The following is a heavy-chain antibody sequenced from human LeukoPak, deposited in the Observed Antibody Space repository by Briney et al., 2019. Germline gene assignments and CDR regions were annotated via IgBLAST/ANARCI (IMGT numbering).Heavy chain of an antibody. CDR1: GGSISSHN. CDR2: IYHSGST. Sequence: SETLSLTCTVSGGSISSHNWSWIRQPPGKGLEWIGYIYHSGSTNYSPSLKSRVTTLVDTSKNQFSLKLSSVTAADTAVYYCARVVGYYDFWSGYVSPPNMDVWGKGTTVTVSS. CDR3: ARVVGYYDFWSGYVSPPNMDV. V-gene: IGHV4-59*11. D-gene: IGHD3-3*01. J-gene: IGHJ6*03.